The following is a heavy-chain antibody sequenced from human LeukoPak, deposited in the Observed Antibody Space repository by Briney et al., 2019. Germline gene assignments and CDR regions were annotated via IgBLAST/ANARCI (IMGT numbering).Heavy chain of an antibody. CDR3: ARGYSYGTKQFDY. J-gene: IGHJ4*02. CDR1: GGSISSGGYY. V-gene: IGHV4-31*03. D-gene: IGHD5-18*01. Sequence: PSQTLSLTCTVSGGSISSGGYYWSWIRQHPGKGLEWIGYIYYSGSTYYNPSLKSRVTISVDTSKNQFSLKLSSVTAADTAVYYCARGYSYGTKQFDYWGQGTPVTVSS. CDR2: IYYSGST.